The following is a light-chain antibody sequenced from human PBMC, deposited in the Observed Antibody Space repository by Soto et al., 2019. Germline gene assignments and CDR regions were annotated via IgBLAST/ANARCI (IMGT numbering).Light chain of an antibody. V-gene: IGKV3-20*01. J-gene: IGKJ1*01. CDR2: GAS. Sequence: EIVLTQSPGTLSLSPGERATLSCRASQSVSSNYLAWYQQKSGQAPRLLIYGASSRATGTPDRFSGSGSGTDFTLTISRLEPEDFAVYHCQQYITAPETFGQGTKVEIK. CDR3: QQYITAPET. CDR1: QSVSSNY.